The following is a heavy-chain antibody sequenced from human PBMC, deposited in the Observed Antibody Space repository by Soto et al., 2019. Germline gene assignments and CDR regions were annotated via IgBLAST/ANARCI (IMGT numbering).Heavy chain of an antibody. CDR1: GYSFIDYD. D-gene: IGHD6-19*01. Sequence: QVQLVQSGAEVKKPGASVKVSCKASGYSFIDYDINWVRQATGQGLEWMGWMTPNSGNTGYAQKCQSRVTLTRDNSIGTAYMELSSLKSEDTAVYYCARNPYSSGLFDPWGQGTLVTVSS. V-gene: IGHV1-8*01. CDR3: ARNPYSSGLFDP. CDR2: MTPNSGNT. J-gene: IGHJ5*02.